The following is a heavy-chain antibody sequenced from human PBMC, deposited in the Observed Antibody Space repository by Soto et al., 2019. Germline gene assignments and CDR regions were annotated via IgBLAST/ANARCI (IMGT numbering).Heavy chain of an antibody. CDR1: GGTFSSYA. Sequence: SVKVSCKASGGTFSSYAISWVRQAPGQGLEWMGGIIPIFGTANYAQKFQGRVTITADKSTSKAYMELSSLRSEDTAVYYCASDLYYDILTPTLDPWGQGTLVTVSS. D-gene: IGHD3-9*01. CDR3: ASDLYYDILTPTLDP. CDR2: IIPIFGTA. J-gene: IGHJ5*02. V-gene: IGHV1-69*06.